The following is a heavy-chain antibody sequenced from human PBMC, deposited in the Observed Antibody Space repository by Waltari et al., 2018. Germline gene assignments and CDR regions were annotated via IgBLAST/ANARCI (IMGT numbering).Heavy chain of an antibody. CDR1: GFTFTGYA. D-gene: IGHD3-22*01. Sequence: EVQLVESGGGLVQPGGSLRLSCSASGFTFTGYAMHWVRQAPGKGMEYVSTISSNGGSIYCADSVKDRFTISRDNSKNTLYLQMSSLRAEDTAVYYCVKDNYYDGSGYYPTPGYWGQGTLVTVSS. V-gene: IGHV3-64D*06. CDR2: ISSNGGSI. CDR3: VKDNYYDGSGYYPTPGY. J-gene: IGHJ4*02.